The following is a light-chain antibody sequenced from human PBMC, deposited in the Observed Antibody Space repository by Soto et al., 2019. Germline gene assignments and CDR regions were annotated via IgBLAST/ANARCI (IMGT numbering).Light chain of an antibody. V-gene: IGLV2-14*01. CDR3: SSYTSSSTLVV. CDR2: DVS. J-gene: IGLJ2*01. Sequence: QSPLTQPASVSGSPGQSNTISCTGTSSDVGGHNYVSWYQQHPGKAPKLMIYDVSNRPSGVSNRFSGSKSGNTASLTISGLQAEDEADYYCSSYTSSSTLVVFGGGTQLTVL. CDR1: SSDVGGHNY.